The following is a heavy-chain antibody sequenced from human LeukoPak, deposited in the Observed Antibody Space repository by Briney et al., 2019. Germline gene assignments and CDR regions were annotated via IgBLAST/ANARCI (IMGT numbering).Heavy chain of an antibody. Sequence: GGSLRLSCAASGFTFSSYAMSWVRQAPGKGLEWVSGISGSGVNTYYTDSVKGRFTISRDNSKNMLYLQMNSLRAEDTAVYYCAKDRGYSGPRPEVSDIWGQWTMVTVSS. D-gene: IGHD5-12*01. CDR3: AKDRGYSGPRPEVSDI. J-gene: IGHJ3*02. CDR2: ISGSGVNT. CDR1: GFTFSSYA. V-gene: IGHV3-23*01.